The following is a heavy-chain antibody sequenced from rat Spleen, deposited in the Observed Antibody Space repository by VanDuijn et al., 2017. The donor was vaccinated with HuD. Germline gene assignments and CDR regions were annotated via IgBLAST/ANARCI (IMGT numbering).Heavy chain of an antibody. CDR1: GFTFSSFA. CDR3: TRGTTGI. CDR2: ITSGGSYT. J-gene: IGHJ2*01. Sequence: EVQLVESGGASVQPGGSMRLSCAASGFTFSSFAMAWVRQAPKKGLEWIATITSGGSYTYYPDSVKGRFTISRDNAKTTLYLQMDSLRSEDTATYYCTRGTTGIWGQGVMVTVSS. D-gene: IGHD1-7*01. V-gene: IGHV5-46*01.